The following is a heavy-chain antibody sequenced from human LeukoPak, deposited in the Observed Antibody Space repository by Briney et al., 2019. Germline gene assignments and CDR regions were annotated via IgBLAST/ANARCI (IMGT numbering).Heavy chain of an antibody. CDR2: IYYSGST. Sequence: PSQTLSPTCTVSGGSISSSSYYWGWIRQPPGKGLEWIGSIYYSGSTYYNPSLKSRVTISVDTSKNQFSLKLSSVTAADTAVYYCARQAVLEQQLVYYFDYWGQGTLVTVSS. CDR3: ARQAVLEQQLVYYFDY. V-gene: IGHV4-39*01. CDR1: GGSISSSSYY. J-gene: IGHJ4*02. D-gene: IGHD6-13*01.